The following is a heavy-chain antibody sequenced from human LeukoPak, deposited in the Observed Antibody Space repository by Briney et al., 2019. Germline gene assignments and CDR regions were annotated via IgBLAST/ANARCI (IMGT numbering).Heavy chain of an antibody. V-gene: IGHV1-2*02. Sequence: ASVKVSCKASGYTFTGYYIHWVRQAPGQGLEWMGWINPNSGDTHYAQKFQGRVTMTSDTSISTAYMDLSRLRSDDTAVYYCARIPLNLRDYWGQGTLVTVSS. CDR1: GYTFTGYY. J-gene: IGHJ4*02. CDR3: ARIPLNLRDY. CDR2: INPNSGDT.